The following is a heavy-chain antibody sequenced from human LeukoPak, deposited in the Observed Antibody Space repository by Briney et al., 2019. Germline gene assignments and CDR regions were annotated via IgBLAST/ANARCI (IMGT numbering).Heavy chain of an antibody. J-gene: IGHJ4*02. D-gene: IGHD6-6*01. CDR2: VYYTGST. V-gene: IGHV4-59*08. CDR1: GGSISSYY. Sequence: SETLSLTCTVSGGSISSYYWSWIRQPPGKGLEWVGYVYYTGSTNYNPSLKSRVTMFEDKSKNQFSLRLYSVTVADTAVYYCARHFAYSSSSYFDYWGQGSLVTVSS. CDR3: ARHFAYSSSSYFDY.